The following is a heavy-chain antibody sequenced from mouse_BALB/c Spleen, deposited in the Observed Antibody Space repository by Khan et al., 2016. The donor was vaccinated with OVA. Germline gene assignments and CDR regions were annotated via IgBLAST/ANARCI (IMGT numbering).Heavy chain of an antibody. CDR2: INTYTGEP. Sequence: QIQLVQSGPELKKPGETVKISCKASGYTFTNYGMNWVKQAPGKGLKWMGWINTYTGEPTYADDFKGRFAFSLETSASTAHLQINNLKNEDMATYFCASQGGNSYYFDYWGQGTTLTVSS. D-gene: IGHD2-1*01. CDR3: ASQGGNSYYFDY. J-gene: IGHJ2*01. CDR1: GYTFTNYG. V-gene: IGHV9-1*02.